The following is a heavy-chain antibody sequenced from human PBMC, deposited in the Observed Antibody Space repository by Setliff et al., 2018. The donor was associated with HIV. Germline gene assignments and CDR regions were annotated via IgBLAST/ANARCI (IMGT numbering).Heavy chain of an antibody. D-gene: IGHD6-13*01. CDR3: ARPRLYSNALEY. J-gene: IGHJ4*02. Sequence: GGSLRLSCAASGFSVSSSYMSWVRQTPGEGLEWVSSIYSSGDTYHADSVKGRFTLSRDNSKNTVYLQMNSLRPEDTAVYYCARPRLYSNALEYWGQGTLVTVS. CDR1: GFSVSSSY. V-gene: IGHV3-66*02. CDR2: IYSSGDT.